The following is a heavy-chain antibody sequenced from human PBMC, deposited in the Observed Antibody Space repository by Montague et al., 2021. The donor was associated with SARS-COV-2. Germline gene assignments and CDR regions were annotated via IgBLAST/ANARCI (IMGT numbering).Heavy chain of an antibody. J-gene: IGHJ6*02. CDR3: ARRHYGGDKYYYYGMDV. CDR2: INQGGTEI. V-gene: IGHV3-7*01. CDR1: GFTFTNYC. Sequence: SLRLSCAASGFTFTNYCLRWLRQAPGKGPEWVANINQGGTEIHYLDSVNGRFTISRDNAKNSLYLQMNSLRAEDTAVYYCARRHYGGDKYYYYGMDVWGQGTTVTVSS. D-gene: IGHD4-23*01.